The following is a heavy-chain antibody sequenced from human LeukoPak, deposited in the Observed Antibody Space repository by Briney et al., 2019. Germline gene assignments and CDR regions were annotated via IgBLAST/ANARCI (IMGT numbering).Heavy chain of an antibody. CDR3: ASPQIGSGHYYVPFYFDY. Sequence: PSETLSLTCTVSGGSISSSSYYWGWIRQPPGRGLEWIGSIYYSGSTYYNPSLKSRVTISVDTSKNQFSLKLSSVTAADTAVYYCASPQIGSGHYYVPFYFDYWGQGTLVTVSS. D-gene: IGHD3-22*01. J-gene: IGHJ4*02. CDR2: IYYSGST. V-gene: IGHV4-39*01. CDR1: GGSISSSSYY.